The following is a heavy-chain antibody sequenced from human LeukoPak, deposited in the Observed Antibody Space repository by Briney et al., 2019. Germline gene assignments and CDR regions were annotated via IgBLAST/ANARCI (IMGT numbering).Heavy chain of an antibody. CDR1: GFTFRSYG. CDR3: ARDSDTGFDP. D-gene: IGHD2-2*02. Sequence: GGSLRLSCAASGFTFRSYGMHWVRQAPGKGLEWVALISYDGSNKYYADSVKGRFTISRDNSKNALYLQMNSLRAEDTAVYYCARDSDTGFDPWGQGTLVTVSS. V-gene: IGHV3-30*03. J-gene: IGHJ5*02. CDR2: ISYDGSNK.